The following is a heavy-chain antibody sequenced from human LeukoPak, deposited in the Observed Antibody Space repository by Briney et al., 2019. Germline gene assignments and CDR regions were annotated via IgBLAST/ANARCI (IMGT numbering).Heavy chain of an antibody. CDR1: GYIFTNYD. V-gene: IGHV1-18*01. CDR2: ISVYNGKT. D-gene: IGHD3-22*01. Sequence: ASVMVSCKASGYIFTNYDISWVRQAPGQGLEWMGRISVYNGKTNYAQKLQGRATMTTDTSTNTAYMELRSLRSGDTAIDYCARSVGDTMIVPTGYWGEGALGTVSP. CDR3: ARSVGDTMIVPTGY. J-gene: IGHJ4*02.